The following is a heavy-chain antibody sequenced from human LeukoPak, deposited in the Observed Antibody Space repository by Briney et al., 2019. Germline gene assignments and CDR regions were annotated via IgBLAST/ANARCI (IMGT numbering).Heavy chain of an antibody. CDR3: ARDLLFFRGKSANCSSTSCSGDY. J-gene: IGHJ4*02. CDR1: GYTFTSYA. Sequence: ASVKVSCKASGYTFTSYAMHWVRQAPGQRLEWMGWINAGNGNTKYSQKFQGRVTITRDTSASTAYMELSSLRSEDTAVYYCARDLLFFRGKSANCSSTSCSGDYWGQGTLVTVPS. V-gene: IGHV1-3*01. D-gene: IGHD2-2*01. CDR2: INAGNGNT.